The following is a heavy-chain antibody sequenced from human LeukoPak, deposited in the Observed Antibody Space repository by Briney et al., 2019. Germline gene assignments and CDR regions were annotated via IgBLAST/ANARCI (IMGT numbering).Heavy chain of an antibody. Sequence: PGESLKISCKGSGYSFTNYWIGWGRQMPGKGLEWMGTIYPGDSDTRYRPSFQGQVTISADKSISTAYLQWSSLEASDTAMYYCARLGVEAYDSSGYYYFDYWGQGALVTVSS. CDR2: IYPGDSDT. CDR1: GYSFTNYW. J-gene: IGHJ4*02. D-gene: IGHD3-22*01. V-gene: IGHV5-51*01. CDR3: ARLGVEAYDSSGYYYFDY.